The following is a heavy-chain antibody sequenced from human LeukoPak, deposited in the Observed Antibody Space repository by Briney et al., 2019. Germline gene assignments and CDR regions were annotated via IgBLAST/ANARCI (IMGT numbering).Heavy chain of an antibody. D-gene: IGHD6-19*01. J-gene: IGHJ6*02. CDR2: ISYDGSNK. CDR3: ARNGAVAGTYYYYGMDV. Sequence: GRSLRLSCAASGFTFSSYGMHWVRQAPGKGLEWVAVISYDGSNKYYADSVKGRFTISRDNSKDTLYLQMNSLRAEDTAVYYCARNGAVAGTYYYYGMDVWGQGTTVTVSS. CDR1: GFTFSSYG. V-gene: IGHV3-30*03.